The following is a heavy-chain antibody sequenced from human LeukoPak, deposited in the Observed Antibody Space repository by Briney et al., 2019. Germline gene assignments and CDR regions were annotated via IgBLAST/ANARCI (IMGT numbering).Heavy chain of an antibody. CDR1: GFTFSRHG. V-gene: IGHV3-23*01. CDR2: ISPSADIK. CDR3: AKDDAWLRFGE. D-gene: IGHD3-10*01. Sequence: GGTLRLSCAASGFTFSRHGMNWVRQAPGKGLEWVSGISPSADIKYYADSVKGRFTISRDNSKNMLYLEVISLTADDTAVYYCAKDDAWLRFGEWSQGTLVTVSS. J-gene: IGHJ4*02.